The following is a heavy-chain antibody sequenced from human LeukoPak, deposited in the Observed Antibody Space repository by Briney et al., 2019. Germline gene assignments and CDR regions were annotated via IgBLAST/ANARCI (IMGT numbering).Heavy chain of an antibody. J-gene: IGHJ4*02. CDR1: GFTFSSYS. D-gene: IGHD6-13*01. CDR2: ISGSGGST. Sequence: GGSLRLSCAASGFTFSSYSINWVRQAPGKGLEWVSAISGSGGSTYYADSVKGRFTISRDNSKNTLYLQMNSLRAEDTAVYYCAKDLSPGYSSSWYDYWGQGTLVTVSS. CDR3: AKDLSPGYSSSWYDY. V-gene: IGHV3-23*01.